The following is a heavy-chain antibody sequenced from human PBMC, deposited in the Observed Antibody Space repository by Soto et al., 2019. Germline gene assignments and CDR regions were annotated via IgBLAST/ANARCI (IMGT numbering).Heavy chain of an antibody. Sequence: GASVKVSCKASGGTFSSYAISWVRQAPGQGLEWMGGIIPIFGTANYAQKFQGRVTITADESTSTAYMELSSLRSEDTAVYYCGSGVYFDWSAIGLDYWGQGTLVTVS. D-gene: IGHD3-9*01. CDR2: IIPIFGTA. V-gene: IGHV1-69*13. CDR3: GSGVYFDWSAIGLDY. J-gene: IGHJ4*02. CDR1: GGTFSSYA.